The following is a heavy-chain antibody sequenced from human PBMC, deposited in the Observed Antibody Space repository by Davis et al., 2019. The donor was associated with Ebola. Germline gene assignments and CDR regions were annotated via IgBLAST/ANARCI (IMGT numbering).Heavy chain of an antibody. CDR2: INHSGST. CDR3: ARGDVVVAATLDY. V-gene: IGHV4-34*01. D-gene: IGHD2-15*01. CDR1: GGSFSGYY. J-gene: IGHJ4*02. Sequence: GSLRLSCAVYGGSFSGYYWSWIRQPPGKGLEWIGEINHSGSTNYNPSLKSRVTISVDTSKNQFSLKLSSVTAADTAVYYCARGDVVVAATLDYWGQGTLVTVSS.